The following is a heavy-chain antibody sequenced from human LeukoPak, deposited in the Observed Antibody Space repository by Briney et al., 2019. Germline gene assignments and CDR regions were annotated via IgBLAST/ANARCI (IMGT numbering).Heavy chain of an antibody. Sequence: GASVKVSCKASGYTFTSYYMHWVRQAPGQGLEWMGIINPSGGSTSYAQKFQGRVTMTRDTSTSTVYMELSSLRSEDTAVYYCARDLSMTISSTPWNPDYWGQGTLVTVSS. V-gene: IGHV1-46*01. CDR3: ARDLSMTISSTPWNPDY. J-gene: IGHJ4*02. D-gene: IGHD2-2*01. CDR1: GYTFTSYY. CDR2: INPSGGST.